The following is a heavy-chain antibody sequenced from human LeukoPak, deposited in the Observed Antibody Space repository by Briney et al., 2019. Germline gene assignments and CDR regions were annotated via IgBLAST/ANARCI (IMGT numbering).Heavy chain of an antibody. Sequence: PGGSLRLSCAASGFTFSDYYMSWIRQAPGKGLEWVSYISSSGSTIYYADSVKGRFTISRDNAKNSLYLQMNSLRAEDTAVYYCARTITENVIVVVKALPLTFDYWGQGTLVTVSS. V-gene: IGHV3-11*01. CDR1: GFTFSDYY. J-gene: IGHJ4*02. CDR2: ISSSGSTI. CDR3: ARTITENVIVVVKALPLTFDY. D-gene: IGHD3-22*01.